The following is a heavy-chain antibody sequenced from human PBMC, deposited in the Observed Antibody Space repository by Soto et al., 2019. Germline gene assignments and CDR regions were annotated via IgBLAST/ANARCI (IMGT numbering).Heavy chain of an antibody. J-gene: IGHJ4*02. Sequence: PSETLSLTCTVSGGSISSGGYYWSWIRQHPGKGLEWIGYIYYSGSTYYNPSLKSRVTISVDTSKNQLSLKLSSVTAADTAVYYCARDPSSGWGYYFDYWGQGTLVTVSS. CDR1: GGSISSGGYY. V-gene: IGHV4-31*03. CDR3: ARDPSSGWGYYFDY. D-gene: IGHD6-19*01. CDR2: IYYSGST.